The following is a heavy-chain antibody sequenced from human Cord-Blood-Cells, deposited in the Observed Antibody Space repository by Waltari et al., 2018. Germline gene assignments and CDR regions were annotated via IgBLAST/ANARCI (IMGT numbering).Heavy chain of an antibody. V-gene: IGHV1-18*04. D-gene: IGHD2-2*01. J-gene: IGHJ4*02. CDR1: GYTFTSYG. Sequence: QVQLVQSGAEVKKPGASVKVSCKASGYTFTSYGISWVRQAPGQGLEWMGWNSAYNGNTNNAQKRPGRVTMTTATATSTAYMGLRSLRSDDTAVYYCARDLRALEYQLLYFDYWGQGTLVTVSS. CDR3: ARDLRALEYQLLYFDY. CDR2: NSAYNGNT.